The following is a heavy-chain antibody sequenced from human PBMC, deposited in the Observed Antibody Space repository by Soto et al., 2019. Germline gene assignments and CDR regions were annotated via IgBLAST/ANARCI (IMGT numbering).Heavy chain of an antibody. Sequence: LSLSCTVSGNFTSSVGYYLSWISQHPGKGLEWIGYIYYSGSTYYTPSRKSRVTISVDTSKNQISLKLSSVTAADTAVYYRARVCGGDCHNGMDVWGQGTTVTVSS. CDR1: GNFTSSVGYY. D-gene: IGHD2-21*02. CDR3: ARVCGGDCHNGMDV. CDR2: IYYSGST. J-gene: IGHJ6*02. V-gene: IGHV4-31*03.